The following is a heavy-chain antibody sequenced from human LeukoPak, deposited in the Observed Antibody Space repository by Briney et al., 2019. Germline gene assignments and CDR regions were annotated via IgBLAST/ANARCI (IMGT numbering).Heavy chain of an antibody. D-gene: IGHD3-9*01. CDR1: GGSFSGYY. Sequence: PSETLSLTCAVYGGSFSGYYWSWIRQPPGKGLEWIGEINHSGSTNYNPPLKSRVTISVDTSKNQFSLKLSSVTAADTAVYYCARGRYDILTGYHYYYGMDVWGQGTTVTVSS. J-gene: IGHJ6*02. CDR3: ARGRYDILTGYHYYYGMDV. CDR2: INHSGST. V-gene: IGHV4-34*01.